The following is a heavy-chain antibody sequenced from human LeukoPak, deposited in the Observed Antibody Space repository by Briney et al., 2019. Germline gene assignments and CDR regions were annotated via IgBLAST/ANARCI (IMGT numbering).Heavy chain of an antibody. CDR2: IKSKADGGTT. V-gene: IGHV3-15*01. D-gene: IGHD5-12*01. CDR3: TTRSGREGY. Sequence: KTGGSLRLSCEASGFTFSNAWMTWVRQAPGKGLEWVGRIKSKADGGTTDYAAPVKGRFTISRDDSKTTLYLQMNSLETEDTAVYYCTTRSGREGYWGQGTLVTVSS. J-gene: IGHJ4*02. CDR1: GFTFSNAW.